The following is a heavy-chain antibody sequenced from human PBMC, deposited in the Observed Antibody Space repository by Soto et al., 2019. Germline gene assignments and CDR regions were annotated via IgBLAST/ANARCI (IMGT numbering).Heavy chain of an antibody. V-gene: IGHV1-3*01. CDR3: ARDSFGNDGEVWFSFGMVIGGYYAMDV. Sequence: GASVKVSCKASGYTFTSYAMHWVRQAPGQRLEWMGWINAGNGNTKYSQKFQGRLTITRDTSASTAYMELSSLRSEDTAVYYCARDSFGNDGEVWFSFGMVIGGYYAMDVWGQGTTVTVSS. J-gene: IGHJ6*02. CDR1: GYTFTSYA. D-gene: IGHD3-3*01. CDR2: INAGNGNT.